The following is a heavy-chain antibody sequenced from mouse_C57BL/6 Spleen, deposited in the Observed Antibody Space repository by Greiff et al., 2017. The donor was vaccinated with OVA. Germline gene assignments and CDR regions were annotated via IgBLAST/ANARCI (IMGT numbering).Heavy chain of an antibody. D-gene: IGHD2-4*01. J-gene: IGHJ3*01. CDR3: ASTAYDYDGAWFAY. Sequence: QRVESGPGMVKPSQSLSLTCTVTGYSITSAYDWHWIRHFPGNKLEWMGYISYSGSTNYNPSLKSRISITHDISKNHFVLKLNSVTTEDTATDYCASTAYDYDGAWFAYWGQGTLVTVSA. CDR1: GYSITSAYD. V-gene: IGHV3-1*01. CDR2: ISYSGST.